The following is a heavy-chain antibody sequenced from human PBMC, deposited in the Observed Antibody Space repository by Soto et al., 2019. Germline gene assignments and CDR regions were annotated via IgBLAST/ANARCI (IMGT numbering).Heavy chain of an antibody. V-gene: IGHV3-21*01. J-gene: IGHJ4*02. CDR1: GFTFSSYS. CDR3: ARDQPGYSYGYGLGY. CDR2: ISSSSSYI. D-gene: IGHD5-18*01. Sequence: EVQLVESGGGLVKPGGSLRLSCAASGFTFSSYSMNWVRQAPGKGLEWVSSISSSSSYIYYADSVKGRFTISRDNAKNSLDLQMNSLRAEDTAVYYCARDQPGYSYGYGLGYWGQGTLVTASS.